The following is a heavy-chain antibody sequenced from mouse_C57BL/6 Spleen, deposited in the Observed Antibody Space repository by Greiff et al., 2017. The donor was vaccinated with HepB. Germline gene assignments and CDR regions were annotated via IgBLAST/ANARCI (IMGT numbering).Heavy chain of an antibody. CDR1: GYTFTSYW. CDR3: ARMENNYYGSYWYFDV. V-gene: IGHV1-53*01. J-gene: IGHJ1*03. D-gene: IGHD1-1*01. Sequence: QVQLQQPGTELVKPGASVKLSCKASGYTFTSYWMHWVKQRPGQGLEWIGNINPSNGGTNYNEKFKSKATLTVDKSSSTAYMQLSSLTSEDSAVYYCARMENNYYGSYWYFDVWGTGTTVTVSS. CDR2: INPSNGGT.